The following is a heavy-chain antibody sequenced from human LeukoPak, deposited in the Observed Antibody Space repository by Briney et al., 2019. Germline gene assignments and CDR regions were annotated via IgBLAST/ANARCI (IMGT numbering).Heavy chain of an antibody. D-gene: IGHD3-9*01. V-gene: IGHV4-4*07. Sequence: SETLSLTCTVSGGSISSYYWSWIRQPAGKGLEWIGRIYTSGSTNYNPSLKSRVTISVDTSKNQFSLKLSSVTAADTAVYYCARETKNYDILTGYSYYYYYYMDVWGKGTTVTISS. CDR1: GGSISSYY. CDR3: ARETKNYDILTGYSYYYYYYMDV. CDR2: IYTSGST. J-gene: IGHJ6*03.